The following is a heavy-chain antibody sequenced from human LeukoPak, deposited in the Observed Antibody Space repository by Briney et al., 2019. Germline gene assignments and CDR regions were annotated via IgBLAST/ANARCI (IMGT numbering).Heavy chain of an antibody. CDR3: ARDLNKAFDI. V-gene: IGHV3-23*01. CDR1: GFTFSSYA. J-gene: IGHJ3*02. CDR2: ISGSGDST. Sequence: GGSLRLPCAASGFTFSSYAMNWVRQAPGKGLEWVSVISGSGDSTHYADSVKGRFTISRDNSKNTLYLQMNSLRAEDTAVYYCARDLNKAFDIWGQGTMVTVSS.